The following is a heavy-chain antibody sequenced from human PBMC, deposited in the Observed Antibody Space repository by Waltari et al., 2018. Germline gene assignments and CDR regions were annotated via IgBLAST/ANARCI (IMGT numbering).Heavy chain of an antibody. Sequence: QVQLQESGPGLVKPSETLSLTCTVSGGSISSYYWSWIRQPPGTGLEWIGYIYYSGSTNYNPSLKSRVTISVDTSKNQFSLKLSSVTAADTAVYYCARHYSSSWYGGDYYYYMDVWGKGTTVTVSS. D-gene: IGHD6-13*01. CDR3: ARHYSSSWYGGDYYYYMDV. V-gene: IGHV4-59*01. J-gene: IGHJ6*03. CDR1: GGSISSYY. CDR2: IYYSGST.